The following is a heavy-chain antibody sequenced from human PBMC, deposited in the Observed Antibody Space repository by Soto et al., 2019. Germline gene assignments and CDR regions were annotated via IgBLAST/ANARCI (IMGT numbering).Heavy chain of an antibody. V-gene: IGHV3-33*01. Sequence: QVQLVESGGGVVQPGRSLRLSCAASGFTFSSYGMHWVRQAPGKGLEWVAVIWYDGSNKYYADSVKGRFTISRDNSKNRRYLHMNAWRAENTAVYYCAGGSSEYRLPHAYWGQGTLVTVS. CDR1: GFTFSSYG. J-gene: IGHJ4*02. CDR2: IWYDGSNK. D-gene: IGHD2-2*01. CDR3: AGGSSEYRLPHAY.